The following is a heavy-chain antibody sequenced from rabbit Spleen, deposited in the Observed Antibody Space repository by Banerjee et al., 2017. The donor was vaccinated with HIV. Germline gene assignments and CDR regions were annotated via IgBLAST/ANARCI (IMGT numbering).Heavy chain of an antibody. J-gene: IGHJ4*01. CDR2: IDGGDGNT. D-gene: IGHD1-1*01. Sequence: QEQLVESGGGLVQPEGSLTLSCKASGFTLSSYWMCWVRQAPGKGLEWIACIDGGDGNTAYASWAKGRFTITRSTSLNTVTLQLNSLTAADTATYFCARWEGPYESLKLWGPGTLVTVS. CDR1: GFTLSSYW. V-gene: IGHV1S47*01. CDR3: ARWEGPYESLKL.